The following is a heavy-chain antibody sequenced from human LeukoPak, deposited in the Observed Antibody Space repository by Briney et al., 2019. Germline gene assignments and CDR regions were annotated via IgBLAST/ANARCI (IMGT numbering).Heavy chain of an antibody. V-gene: IGHV3-7*01. CDR2: INHGGSEK. J-gene: IGHJ4*02. CDR3: ARTGAPGTVDY. Sequence: GGSLRLSCAASGFSFSGYWMSWARRAPGKGLEWVALINHGGSEKYYVDSVKGRFTISRDNAENSLDLQMNSLRAEDTAVYHCARTGAPGTVDYWGQGTLVTVSS. CDR1: GFSFSGYW. D-gene: IGHD6-13*01.